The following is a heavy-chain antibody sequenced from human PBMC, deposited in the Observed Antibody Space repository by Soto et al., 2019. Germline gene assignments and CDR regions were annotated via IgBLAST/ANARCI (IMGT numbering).Heavy chain of an antibody. V-gene: IGHV4-30-2*01. CDR1: GGSISSGDYS. CDR3: AGSDYYPNYFDY. CDR2: IYHSGST. D-gene: IGHD3-22*01. Sequence: QLQLQESGSGLVKPSQTLSFTCAVSGGSISSGDYSWSWIRQPPWKGLEWIGYIYHSGSTYYNPSLKSLVTISVHRSNNQFSLKLSSVTAADTAVSYSAGSDYYPNYFDYWGQCVLVTVSS. J-gene: IGHJ4*02.